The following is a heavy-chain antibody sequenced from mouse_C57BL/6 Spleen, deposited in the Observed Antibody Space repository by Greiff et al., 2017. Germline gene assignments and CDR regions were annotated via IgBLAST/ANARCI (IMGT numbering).Heavy chain of an antibody. V-gene: IGHV3-6*01. D-gene: IGHD1-1*01. CDR1: GYSITSGYY. Sequence: EESGPGLVKPSQSLSLTCSVTGYSITSGYYWNWIRQFPGNKLEWMGYISYDGSNNYNPSLKNRISITHDTSKNQFFLKLNSVTTEDTATYYCARDLLLRYAMDYWGQGTSVTVSS. J-gene: IGHJ4*01. CDR3: ARDLLLRYAMDY. CDR2: ISYDGSN.